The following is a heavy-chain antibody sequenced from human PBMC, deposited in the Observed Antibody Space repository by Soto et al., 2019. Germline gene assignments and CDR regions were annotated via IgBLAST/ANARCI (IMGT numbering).Heavy chain of an antibody. Sequence: SVKVSCKASGGTVSSYAITWVRQAPGKGLEWMGVFIPIFVSAHYAPKFQGRITITADESTSTAYMELSGLTSEDTAIYYCARDVSSDTTGFRGYDLWGQGTQVTVS. CDR2: FIPIFVSA. J-gene: IGHJ4*02. D-gene: IGHD3-10*01. CDR1: GGTVSSYA. CDR3: ARDVSSDTTGFRGYDL. V-gene: IGHV1-69*13.